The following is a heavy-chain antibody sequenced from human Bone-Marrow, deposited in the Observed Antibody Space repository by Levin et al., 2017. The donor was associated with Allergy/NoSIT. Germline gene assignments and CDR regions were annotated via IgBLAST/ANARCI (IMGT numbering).Heavy chain of an antibody. CDR2: INIDGSGT. J-gene: IGHJ4*02. V-gene: IGHV3-74*01. D-gene: IGHD1-20*01. CDR3: ARDFNWNDAY. CDR1: GFTFSSSW. Sequence: GESLKISCAASGFTFSSSWMHWVRQVPGKGLVWVSLINIDGSGTVYADSVKGRFTISRDNAKNTLYLQMNSLRVEDTAIYYCARDFNWNDAYWGQGTLVTVSS.